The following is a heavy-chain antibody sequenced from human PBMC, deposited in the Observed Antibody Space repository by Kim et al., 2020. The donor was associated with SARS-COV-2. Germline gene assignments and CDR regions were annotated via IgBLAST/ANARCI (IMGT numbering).Heavy chain of an antibody. V-gene: IGHV3-23*01. CDR1: GFTFSIYG. Sequence: GGSLRLSCAASGFTFSIYGMSWVRQAPGKGLEWVSTISGSGANTYYVDSVKGRFTISRDNSKNTLYLQLNSLRVEDTALYYCAKSVRVGGEGDNWGQGTL. CDR3: AKSVRVGGEGDN. CDR2: ISGSGANT. J-gene: IGHJ4*02. D-gene: IGHD2-15*01.